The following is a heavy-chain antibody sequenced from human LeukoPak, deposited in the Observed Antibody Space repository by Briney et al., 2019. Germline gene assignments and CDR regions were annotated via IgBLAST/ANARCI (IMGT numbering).Heavy chain of an antibody. CDR2: IYHNGRT. CDR3: ARPVPSRLGWFDP. Sequence: PSETLSLTCSVSGYSITNNYYWDWSRQPPGKGLERIASIYHNGRTYYNPALKSRVTISVDTSKNQFSLKLSSVTAADTAVYYCARPVPSRLGWFDPWGQGTLVTVSS. D-gene: IGHD1-1*01. J-gene: IGHJ5*02. CDR1: GYSITNNYY. V-gene: IGHV4-38-2*02.